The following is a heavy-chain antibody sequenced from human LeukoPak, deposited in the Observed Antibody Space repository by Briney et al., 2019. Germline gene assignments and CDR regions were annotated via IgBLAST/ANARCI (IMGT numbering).Heavy chain of an antibody. CDR1: YGSIRGFS. D-gene: IGHD2/OR15-2a*01. Sequence: PSETLSLTCTVSYGSIRGFSWSWIRESPGKGLEWIGFIHYSGSTNYNPSLKSRVTISVDTSKNQFSLTLTSVTAADTAHYYCARNDFRSSYSWFDPWGQGTLVTVSS. V-gene: IGHV4-59*01. J-gene: IGHJ5*02. CDR2: IHYSGST. CDR3: ARNDFRSSYSWFDP.